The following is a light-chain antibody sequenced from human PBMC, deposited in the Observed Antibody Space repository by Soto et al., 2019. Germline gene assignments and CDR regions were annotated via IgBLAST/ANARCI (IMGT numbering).Light chain of an antibody. V-gene: IGKV4-1*01. J-gene: IGKJ4*01. CDR2: WAS. Sequence: DMVLTQTPDSLAVSLGERATINCKSSHNILYSSDNKNYLSWYQQRPGQPPKLLFYWASTRESGVPARFSVSRSGTEFTLTINSLQSEDFAVYYCQRYNNLPLTFGGGTKVDIK. CDR1: HNILYSSDNKNY. CDR3: QRYNNLPLT.